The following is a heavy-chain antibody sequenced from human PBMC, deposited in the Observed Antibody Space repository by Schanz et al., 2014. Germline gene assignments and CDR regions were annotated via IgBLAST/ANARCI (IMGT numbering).Heavy chain of an antibody. Sequence: QVQLVQSGAEVKKPGASVKVSCKASGYIFINSGISWVRQAPGQGLEWMGWISVYNHNKEYDQKFQGRVTMTTDTSTSTAYMALTDLISDDTAVYSCARDRRCFGRGDLSYFDSWGQGTLVTVSS. CDR3: ARDRRCFGRGDLSYFDS. V-gene: IGHV1-18*01. CDR2: ISVYNHNK. D-gene: IGHD3-10*01. CDR1: GYIFINSG. J-gene: IGHJ4*02.